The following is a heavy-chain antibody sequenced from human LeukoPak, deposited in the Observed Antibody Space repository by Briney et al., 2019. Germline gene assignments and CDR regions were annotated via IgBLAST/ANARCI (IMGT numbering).Heavy chain of an antibody. CDR1: GGTFSSYA. D-gene: IGHD6-19*01. CDR3: ARTRTVAVAALGY. Sequence: EASVKVSCKASGGTFSSYAISWVRQAPGQGLEWMGGIIPIFGTANYAQKFQGRVTITADESTSTAYMELSSLRSDDTAVYYCARTRTVAVAALGYWGQGTLVTVSS. J-gene: IGHJ4*02. V-gene: IGHV1-69*13. CDR2: IIPIFGTA.